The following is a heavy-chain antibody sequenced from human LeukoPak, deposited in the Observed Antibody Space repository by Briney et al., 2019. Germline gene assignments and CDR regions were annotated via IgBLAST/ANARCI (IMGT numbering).Heavy chain of an antibody. Sequence: SETLSLTCTVSSGSFSSGSHYWSWVRQPAGQGLEWIGRINTSGSTSYNPSLKSRVTISVDTSKNQFSLKLSSVTAADTAVYCCARAGYVSRPGGYYYYMDVWGKGTTVTVSS. D-gene: IGHD3-10*02. V-gene: IGHV4-61*02. J-gene: IGHJ6*03. CDR1: SGSFSSGSHY. CDR2: INTSGST. CDR3: ARAGYVSRPGGYYYYMDV.